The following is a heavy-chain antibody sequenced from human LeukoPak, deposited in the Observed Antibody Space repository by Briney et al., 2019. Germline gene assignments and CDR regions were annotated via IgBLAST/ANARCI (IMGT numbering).Heavy chain of an antibody. Sequence: SVKVSCKASGGTFSSYAISWVRQAPGQGLEWMGGIIPIFGTANYAQKFQGRVTITADESTSTAYMELSSLRSEDTAVYYCARDGTTIFGVVSYYYYGMDVWGQGTTVTVSS. V-gene: IGHV1-69*13. CDR3: ARDGTTIFGVVSYYYYGMDV. CDR1: GGTFSSYA. J-gene: IGHJ6*02. D-gene: IGHD3-3*01. CDR2: IIPIFGTA.